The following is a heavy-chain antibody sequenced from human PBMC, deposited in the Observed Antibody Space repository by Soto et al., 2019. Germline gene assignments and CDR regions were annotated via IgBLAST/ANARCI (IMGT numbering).Heavy chain of an antibody. J-gene: IGHJ4*02. CDR2: ISYDGSNK. D-gene: IGHD5-18*01. CDR3: ARGYSYGDMELDY. V-gene: IGHV3-30*03. CDR1: GFTFSSYG. Sequence: QVQLVESGGGVVQPGRSLRLSCAASGFTFSSYGMHWVRQAPCKGLEWVAVISYDGSNKYYADSVKGRFTISRDNSKNTLYLQMNSLRAEDTAVYYCARGYSYGDMELDYWGQGTLVTVSS.